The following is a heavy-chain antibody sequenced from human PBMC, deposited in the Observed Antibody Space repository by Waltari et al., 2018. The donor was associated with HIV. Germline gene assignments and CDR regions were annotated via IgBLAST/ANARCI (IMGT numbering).Heavy chain of an antibody. CDR2: INPNSGGT. J-gene: IGHJ4*02. CDR3: AREYSSSSRTGDY. D-gene: IGHD6-6*01. Sequence: QVQLVQSGAEVKKPGASVKVSCKASGYTFTGYYMHWVRQAPGQGLEWMGWINPNSGGTNYAQKCQGRCTMTRDTSISTAYMELSRLRSDDTAVYYCAREYSSSSRTGDYWGQGTLVTVSS. V-gene: IGHV1-2*02. CDR1: GYTFTGYY.